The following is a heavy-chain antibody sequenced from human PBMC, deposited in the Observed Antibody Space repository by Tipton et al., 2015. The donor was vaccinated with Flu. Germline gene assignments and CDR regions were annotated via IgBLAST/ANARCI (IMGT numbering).Heavy chain of an antibody. V-gene: IGHV4-31*03. Sequence: TLSLTCTVSGASIGDGGYYWGWVRQRPGKGLEWLGHIYYSGTTYYNPSLMSRISISVDTSKNQFSLRLRSVTAADTAMYYCVRDYHDYGIDAFDIWGHGTLVTVSS. J-gene: IGHJ3*02. CDR3: VRDYHDYGIDAFDI. CDR1: GASIGDGGYY. D-gene: IGHD4-17*01. CDR2: IYYSGTT.